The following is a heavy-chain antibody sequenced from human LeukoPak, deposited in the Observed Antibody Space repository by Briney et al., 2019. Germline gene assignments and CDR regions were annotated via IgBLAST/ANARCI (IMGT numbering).Heavy chain of an antibody. CDR3: ARWATTGISYFDY. CDR1: GGSFSGYY. D-gene: IGHD4-11*01. J-gene: IGHJ4*02. V-gene: IGHV4-34*01. Sequence: SETLSLTCAVYGGSFSGYYWTWIRQPPGKGLEWIGEINHSGNTKYNPSLKSRLTISVDTSKNQFSLKLSSVTAADTAVYYCARWATTGISYFDYWGQGTLVTVSS. CDR2: INHSGNT.